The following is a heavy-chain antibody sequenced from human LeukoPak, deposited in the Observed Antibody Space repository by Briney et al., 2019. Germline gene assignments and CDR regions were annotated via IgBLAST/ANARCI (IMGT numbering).Heavy chain of an antibody. D-gene: IGHD1-26*01. J-gene: IGHJ5*02. CDR1: GYTFTDYY. Sequence: GASVKVSCKASGYTFTDYYIHWVRQAPGQGLEWMGWINPNTGGTNSAQKLQGRVTMTRDTSISTAYMDLSRLRSDDTAVYYCAREGSGSSNNWFDPWGQGTLVTVSS. CDR2: INPNTGGT. CDR3: AREGSGSSNNWFDP. V-gene: IGHV1-2*02.